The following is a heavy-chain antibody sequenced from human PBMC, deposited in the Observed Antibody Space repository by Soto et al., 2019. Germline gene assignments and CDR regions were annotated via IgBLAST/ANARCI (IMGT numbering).Heavy chain of an antibody. CDR2: IYYSGST. Sequence: QVQLQESGQGLVKPSQTLSLTCPVSGGSISSGGHYWNWIRQHPGKGLEWIGYIYYSGSTYYNPSLRSRVTISVDTSKNQFSLHLSSVTAADTAVYYCARDQAYDYTSPGDYYYYGMDVWGPGTTVTVSS. CDR3: ARDQAYDYTSPGDYYYYGMDV. V-gene: IGHV4-31*03. J-gene: IGHJ6*02. CDR1: GGSISSGGHY. D-gene: IGHD4-4*01.